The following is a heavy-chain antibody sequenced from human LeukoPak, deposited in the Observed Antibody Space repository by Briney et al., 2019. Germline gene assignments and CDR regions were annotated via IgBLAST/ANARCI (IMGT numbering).Heavy chain of an antibody. V-gene: IGHV3-33*06. CDR2: IWYDGSNK. D-gene: IGHD3-10*01. Sequence: PGGSLRLSCAASGFTFSNYGMHWVRQAPGKGLEWVAVIWYDGSNKYYADSVKGRFTISRDNSKNTLYLQMNSQRDEDTAVYYCAKDGSYWGQGTLVTVSS. CDR1: GFTFSNYG. J-gene: IGHJ4*02. CDR3: AKDGSY.